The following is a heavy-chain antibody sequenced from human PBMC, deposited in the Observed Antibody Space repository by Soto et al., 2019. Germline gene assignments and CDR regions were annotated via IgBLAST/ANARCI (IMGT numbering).Heavy chain of an antibody. D-gene: IGHD6-19*01. CDR3: ARGVSGSGWLDY. Sequence: PSETLSLTCTVSGGSISSGGYYWSWIRQHPGKGLEWIGYIYYSGSTYYNPSLKSRVTISVDTSKNQFSLKLSSVTAADTAVYYCARGVSGSGWLDYWGQGTLVTVSS. J-gene: IGHJ4*02. CDR2: IYYSGST. V-gene: IGHV4-31*03. CDR1: GGSISSGGYY.